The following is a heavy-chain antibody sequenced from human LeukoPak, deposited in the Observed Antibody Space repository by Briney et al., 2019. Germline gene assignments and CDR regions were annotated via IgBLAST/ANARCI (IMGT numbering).Heavy chain of an antibody. CDR2: ISWNSGSI. CDR1: GFTFDDYA. J-gene: IGHJ3*02. V-gene: IGHV3-9*01. D-gene: IGHD2-2*01. Sequence: GRSLRLSCAASGFTFDDYAMHWVRQAPGKGLEWVSGISWNSGSIGYADSVKGRFTISRDNAKNSLYLQMNSLRAEDTALYYCAKDMSAVPTNLDIWGQGTMVTVSS. CDR3: AKDMSAVPTNLDI.